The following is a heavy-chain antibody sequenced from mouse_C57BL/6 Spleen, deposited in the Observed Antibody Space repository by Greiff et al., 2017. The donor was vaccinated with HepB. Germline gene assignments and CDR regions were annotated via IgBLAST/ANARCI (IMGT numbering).Heavy chain of an antibody. CDR2: IDPENGDT. D-gene: IGHD2-3*01. J-gene: IGHJ3*01. Sequence: EVQLQQSGAELVRPGASVKLSCTASGFNIKDDYMHWVKQRPEQGLEWIGWIDPENGDTEYASKFQGKATITADTSSNTAYLQLSSLTSEDTAVYYCTTDGYYRAYWGQGTLVTVSA. CDR3: TTDGYYRAY. V-gene: IGHV14-4*01. CDR1: GFNIKDDY.